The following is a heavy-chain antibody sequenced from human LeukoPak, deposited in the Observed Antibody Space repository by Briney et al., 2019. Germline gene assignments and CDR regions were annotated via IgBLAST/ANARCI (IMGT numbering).Heavy chain of an antibody. CDR1: GFTFSSYA. CDR3: AKGKSSSFNWFDS. V-gene: IGHV3-23*01. J-gene: IGHJ5*01. CDR2: ISTSGGST. Sequence: PGGSLRLSCAVSGFTFSSYAMNWVRQAPGKGLEWVSAISTSGGSTYYADSVKGRFTISRDNSKNTLYLQMNSLRAEDTVVYYCAKGKSSSFNWFDSWGQGTLVTVSS. D-gene: IGHD6-13*01.